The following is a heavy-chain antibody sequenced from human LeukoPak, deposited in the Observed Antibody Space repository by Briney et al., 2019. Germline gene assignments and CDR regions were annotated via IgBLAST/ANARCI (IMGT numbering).Heavy chain of an antibody. V-gene: IGHV3-15*01. J-gene: IGHJ6*02. Sequence: GGSLRLSCAASGFTFSNAWMSWVRQAPGKGLEWVGRIKSKTDGGTTDYAAPVKGRFTISRDDSKNTLYLQMNSLKTEDTAVYYCTPSYYYDSSGYYYYYGVDVWGQGTTVTVSS. CDR1: GFTFSNAW. CDR2: IKSKTDGGTT. D-gene: IGHD3-22*01. CDR3: TPSYYYDSSGYYYYYGVDV.